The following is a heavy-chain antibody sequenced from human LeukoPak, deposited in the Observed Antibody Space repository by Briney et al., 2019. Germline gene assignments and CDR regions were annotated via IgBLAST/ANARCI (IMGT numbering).Heavy chain of an antibody. CDR3: ARGHYGLDY. D-gene: IGHD4-17*01. J-gene: IGHJ4*02. Sequence: GGSLRLSCAASGFTFSEHYMSWIRQAPGKGLEGVSYIGTSASTIYYADSVKGRFTISRDNAKNSLYLQMNSLRAEDTAVYYCARGHYGLDYWGQGTLVTVSS. V-gene: IGHV3-11*01. CDR1: GFTFSEHY. CDR2: IGTSASTI.